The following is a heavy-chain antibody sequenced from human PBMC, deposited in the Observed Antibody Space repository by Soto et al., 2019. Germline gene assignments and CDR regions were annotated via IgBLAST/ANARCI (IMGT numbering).Heavy chain of an antibody. CDR1: GGTFSSYA. J-gene: IGHJ3*02. V-gene: IGHV1-69*01. CDR2: IIPIFGTE. Sequence: QVQLVQSGAEVKKPGSSVKVSCKASGGTFSSYAISWVRQAPGQGLEWMGGIIPIFGTENYAQKFQGRVTITADESTSTAYMELGSLRSEDTAVYYCARVELRWYPDAFDIWGQGTMVTVSS. D-gene: IGHD4-17*01. CDR3: ARVELRWYPDAFDI.